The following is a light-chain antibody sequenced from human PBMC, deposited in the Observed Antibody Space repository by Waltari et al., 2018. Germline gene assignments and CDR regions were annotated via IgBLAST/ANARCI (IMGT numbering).Light chain of an antibody. CDR1: QSVGRS. J-gene: IGKJ1*01. CDR2: DAS. V-gene: IGKV3-20*01. Sequence: EIVLTQSPDTLSLSPGERGTLSCRASQSVGRSLTWYQQKPGQAPRLLIYDASRRAPGIPDRFSGSGSGTDFSLTISRLEPEYFAVYYCQNYVRLPATFGQGTKVEIK. CDR3: QNYVRLPAT.